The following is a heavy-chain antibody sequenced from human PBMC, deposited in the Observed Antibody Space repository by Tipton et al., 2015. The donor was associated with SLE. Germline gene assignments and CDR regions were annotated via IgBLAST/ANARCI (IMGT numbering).Heavy chain of an antibody. CDR1: GFIFSNFG. V-gene: IGHV3-33*08. J-gene: IGHJ3*02. Sequence: SLRLSCAASGFIFSNFGMHWVRQAPGKVLQWEAVIYYDGSSKYDSDSVKGRFTISRDNAESSVYLQMNSLRAGDTAVYYCTREGVATEDDFDSWGQGTMVSVSS. CDR3: TREGVATEDDFDS. CDR2: IYYDGSSK. D-gene: IGHD5-12*01.